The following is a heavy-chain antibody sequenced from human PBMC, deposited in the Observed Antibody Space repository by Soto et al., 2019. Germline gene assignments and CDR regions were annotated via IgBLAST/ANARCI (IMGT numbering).Heavy chain of an antibody. CDR1: GGSFSGYY. J-gene: IGHJ6*03. D-gene: IGHD6-13*01. CDR3: ARGAAAAGTKLRGDYYYYYMDV. V-gene: IGHV4-34*01. Sequence: QVQLQQWGAGLLKPSETLSLTCAVYGGSFSGYYWSWIRQPPGKGLEWIGEINHSGSTNYNPSLKSRVTISADTSKNQFSLKLSSVTAADTAVYYCARGAAAAGTKLRGDYYYYYMDVWGKGTTVTVSS. CDR2: INHSGST.